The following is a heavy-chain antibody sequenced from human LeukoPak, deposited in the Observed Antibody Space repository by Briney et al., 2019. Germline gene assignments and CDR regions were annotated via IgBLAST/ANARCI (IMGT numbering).Heavy chain of an antibody. V-gene: IGHV1-18*04. CDR1: GYTFTGYY. D-gene: IGHD1-1*01. CDR3: ARVLDHGWFDP. CDR2: ISVYNGNT. J-gene: IGHJ5*02. Sequence: GASVKVSCKASGYTFTGYYMHWVRQAPGQGLEWMGWISVYNGNTDYAQNFRGRITMTTDTSTSTAYMELRSLRSDDTAVYYCARVLDHGWFDPWGQGTLVTVSS.